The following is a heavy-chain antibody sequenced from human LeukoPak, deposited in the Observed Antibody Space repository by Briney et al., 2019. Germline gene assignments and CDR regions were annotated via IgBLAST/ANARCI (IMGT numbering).Heavy chain of an antibody. Sequence: GGSLRLSCAASGFTFSSYEMNWVRQAPGKGLEWVSYISSSGSTIYYADSVKGRFTISRDNAKNSLYLQMNSLRAEDTAVYYCARDLYGSGSFGYWGQGTLVTVSS. CDR3: ARDLYGSGSFGY. V-gene: IGHV3-48*03. CDR2: ISSSGSTI. CDR1: GFTFSSYE. D-gene: IGHD3-10*01. J-gene: IGHJ4*02.